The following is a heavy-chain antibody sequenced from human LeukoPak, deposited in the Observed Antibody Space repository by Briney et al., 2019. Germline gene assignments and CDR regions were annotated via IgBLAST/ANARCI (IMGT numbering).Heavy chain of an antibody. V-gene: IGHV3-49*04. CDR2: IRSKAYGGTT. D-gene: IGHD1-26*01. J-gene: IGHJ4*02. CDR3: THHSGSYLYVFDY. Sequence: GGSLRLSCTASGFTFGDYAMSWVRQAPGKGLEWVGFIRSKAYGGTTEYAASVKGRFTISRDDSKSIAYLQMNSLKTEDTAVYYCTHHSGSYLYVFDYWGQGTLVTVSS. CDR1: GFTFGDYA.